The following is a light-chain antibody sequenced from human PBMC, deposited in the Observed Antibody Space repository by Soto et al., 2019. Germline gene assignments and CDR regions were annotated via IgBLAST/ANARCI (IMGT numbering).Light chain of an antibody. CDR2: GNS. CDR3: QSYDSSLSAYV. J-gene: IGLJ2*01. Sequence: QSVLTQPPSVSGAPGQRVTISCTGSSSNIGAGYDVHWYQQLPGTAPKLLIYGNSNRPSGVPDRFSGSKSGTSASLAITGLQAEDEADYYCQSYDSSLSAYVFGGGTQLTV. CDR1: SSNIGAGYD. V-gene: IGLV1-40*01.